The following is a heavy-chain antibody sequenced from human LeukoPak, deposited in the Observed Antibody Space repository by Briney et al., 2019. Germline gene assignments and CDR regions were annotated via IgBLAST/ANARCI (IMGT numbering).Heavy chain of an antibody. D-gene: IGHD6-13*01. Sequence: GSLRLSCAASGFILSSYSMNWVRQAPGKGLEWVSSISSDSSYIYYADPVQGRFIISRDNAKNSLYLQMNSLRAEDTAVYYCARGARYSSSWYSFDYWGQGTLVTVSS. V-gene: IGHV3-21*01. CDR2: ISSDSSYI. J-gene: IGHJ4*02. CDR1: GFILSSYS. CDR3: ARGARYSSSWYSFDY.